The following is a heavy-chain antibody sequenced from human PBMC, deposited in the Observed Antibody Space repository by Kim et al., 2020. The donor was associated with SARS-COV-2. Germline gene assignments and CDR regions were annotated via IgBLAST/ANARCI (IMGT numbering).Heavy chain of an antibody. J-gene: IGHJ5*02. V-gene: IGHV1-46*01. D-gene: IGHD6-6*01. Sequence: AQKFQGRGAMTRDTSTSTVYMELSSLRSEDTAVYYCARGGYSSSGNWFDPWGQGTLVTVSS. CDR3: ARGGYSSSGNWFDP.